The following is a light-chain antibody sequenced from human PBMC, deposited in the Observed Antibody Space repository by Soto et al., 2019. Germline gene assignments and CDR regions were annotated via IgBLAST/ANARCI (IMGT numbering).Light chain of an antibody. V-gene: IGKV3-15*01. J-gene: IGKJ2*01. CDR3: QQYNNWPPEDT. CDR1: QSVSSN. Sequence: EIVMTQSPATLSVSPGERATLSCRASQSVSSNLAWYQQKPGQAPRLLIYGASTRATGIPARFSGSGSGTEXTLXISSLQSEDFAVYYCQQYNNWPPEDTFGQGTKLEIK. CDR2: GAS.